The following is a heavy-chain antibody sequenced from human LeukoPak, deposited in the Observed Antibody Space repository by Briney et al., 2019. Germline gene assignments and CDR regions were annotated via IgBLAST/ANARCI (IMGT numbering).Heavy chain of an antibody. D-gene: IGHD1-1*01. V-gene: IGHV3-21*01. CDR3: ARVTRHQNFDY. CDR1: GFTFSSYS. Sequence: PGGSLRLSCAASGFTFSSYSMNWARQAPGKGLEWVSSISSSSSYIYYADSVKGRFTISRDNAKNSLYLQMNSLRAEDTAVYYCARVTRHQNFDYWGQGTLVTVSS. CDR2: ISSSSSYI. J-gene: IGHJ4*02.